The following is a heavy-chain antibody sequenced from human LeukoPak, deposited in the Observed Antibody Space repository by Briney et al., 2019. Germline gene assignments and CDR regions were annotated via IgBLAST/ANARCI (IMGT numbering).Heavy chain of an antibody. D-gene: IGHD4-17*01. Sequence: GASVKVSCKASGYTFTSYHMHWVRQAPGQGLEWMGKINLSGGSTTYAQKFQGRVTMAEDTSTDTAYMELSSLRSEDTAVYYCATLGNYGDYGAGAFDIWGQGTMVTVS. CDR1: GYTFTSYH. CDR3: ATLGNYGDYGAGAFDI. V-gene: IGHV1-46*01. J-gene: IGHJ3*02. CDR2: INLSGGST.